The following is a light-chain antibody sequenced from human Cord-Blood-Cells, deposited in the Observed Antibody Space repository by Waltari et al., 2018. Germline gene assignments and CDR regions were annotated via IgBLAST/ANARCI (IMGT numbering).Light chain of an antibody. J-gene: IGKJ5*01. CDR1: QSVSSN. CDR3: QQYNNWPQT. Sequence: EIMMTQSPAPLPVSPVERATLSCRASQSVSSNLAWYQQKPGQAPRLLIYGASNRATGIPARFSGSGSGTEFTLTISSLQSEDFAVYYCQQYNNWPQTFGQGTRLEIK. V-gene: IGKV3-15*01. CDR2: GAS.